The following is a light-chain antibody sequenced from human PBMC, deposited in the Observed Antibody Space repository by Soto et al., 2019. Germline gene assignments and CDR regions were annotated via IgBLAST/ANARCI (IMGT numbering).Light chain of an antibody. Sequence: QSAVTQPASVSGSPGQSITISCTGTSGDIGSYNRVSWYQQHPGKAPKLIIYEVTDRPSGVSNRFSGSKSGNTASLTISGLQAEEEAEYYCSSYTNINTRACVFGTGTKVTVL. J-gene: IGLJ1*01. CDR1: SGDIGSYNR. V-gene: IGLV2-14*01. CDR3: SSYTNINTRACV. CDR2: EVT.